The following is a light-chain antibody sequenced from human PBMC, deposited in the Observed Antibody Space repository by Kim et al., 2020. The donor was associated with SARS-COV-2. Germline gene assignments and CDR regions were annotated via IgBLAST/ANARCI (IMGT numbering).Light chain of an antibody. CDR3: SSHTRISTAI. J-gene: IGLJ2*01. V-gene: IGLV2-14*03. Sequence: GQSITISCTGTSSDIGAYNYVSWYQQHPGKAPKLVIYAVSERPSGVSSRFSGSKSDNTASLTISGLQAEDEADYYCSSHTRISTAIFGGGTKLTVL. CDR2: AVS. CDR1: SSDIGAYNY.